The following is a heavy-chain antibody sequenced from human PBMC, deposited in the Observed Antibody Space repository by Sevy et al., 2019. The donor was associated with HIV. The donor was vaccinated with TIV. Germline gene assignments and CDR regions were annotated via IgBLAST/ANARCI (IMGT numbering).Heavy chain of an antibody. J-gene: IGHJ4*02. Sequence: GGSLRLSCAASGFIFSRYEMNWVRQAPGKGLEWVSYISHSGGAIKYADSVKGRFTVSRDNAKNSLYLQMDSLRAEDTAVYYCARDLPPSATTVAHFDYWGQGTLVTVSS. CDR1: GFIFSRYE. V-gene: IGHV3-48*03. CDR3: ARDLPPSATTVAHFDY. CDR2: ISHSGGAI. D-gene: IGHD4-17*01.